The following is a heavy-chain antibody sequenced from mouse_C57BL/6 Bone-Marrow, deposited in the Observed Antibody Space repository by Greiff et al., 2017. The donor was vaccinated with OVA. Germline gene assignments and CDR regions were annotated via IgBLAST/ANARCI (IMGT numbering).Heavy chain of an antibody. V-gene: IGHV1-55*01. J-gene: IGHJ1*03. CDR1: GYTFTSYW. CDR2: IYPGSGST. Sequence: QVQLQQPGAELVKPGASVKMSCKASGYTFTSYWITWVKQRPGQGLEWIGDIYPGSGSTNYNEKFKSKATLTVDTSSSTAYMQLSSLTSEDSAVYYCARGGNYYGYDSFDVWGTGTTVTVSS. D-gene: IGHD2-2*01. CDR3: ARGGNYYGYDSFDV.